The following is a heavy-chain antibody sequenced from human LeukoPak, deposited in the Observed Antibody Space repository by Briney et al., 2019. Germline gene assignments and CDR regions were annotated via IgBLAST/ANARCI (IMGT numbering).Heavy chain of an antibody. CDR2: IYYSGST. CDR1: DGSISSYY. V-gene: IGHV4-59*08. CDR3: HIAARGGPIDY. D-gene: IGHD6-6*01. Sequence: SETLSLTCTVSDGSISSYYWSWIRQPPGKGLEWIGYIYYSGSTNYNPSLKSRVTISVDTSKNQFSLKLSSVTAADTAVYYCHIAARGGPIDYWGQGTLVTVSS. J-gene: IGHJ4*02.